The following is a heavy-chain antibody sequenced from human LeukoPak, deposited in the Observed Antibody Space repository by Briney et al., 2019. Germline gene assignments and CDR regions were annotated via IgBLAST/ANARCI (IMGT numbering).Heavy chain of an antibody. D-gene: IGHD3-3*01. CDR1: GGSISSSSYY. Sequence: SETLSLTCTVSGGSISSSSYYWGWIRQPPGKGLEWIGSIYYSGSTYYNPSLKSRVTISVDTSKNQFSLKLSSVTAADTAVYYCARDHQTVYYDFWSGYYTHAFDIWGQGTMVTVSS. CDR2: IYYSGST. V-gene: IGHV4-39*07. CDR3: ARDHQTVYYDFWSGYYTHAFDI. J-gene: IGHJ3*02.